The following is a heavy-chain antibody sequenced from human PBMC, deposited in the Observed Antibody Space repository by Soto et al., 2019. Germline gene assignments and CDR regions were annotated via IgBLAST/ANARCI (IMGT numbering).Heavy chain of an antibody. D-gene: IGHD1-26*01. V-gene: IGHV4-61*01. J-gene: IGHJ5*02. Sequence: AETLSLTCTVSGDSVISVSYYWSWIRQPPGKGLEGIGRSYYSGRTNHHHAPMRRVKMQIDTPTDQVSLRLNSMTAADTVVYYCARMLVPSEPKITWFDPWGQGNLVTVSS. CDR1: GDSVISVSYY. CDR3: ARMLVPSEPKITWFDP. CDR2: SYYSGRT.